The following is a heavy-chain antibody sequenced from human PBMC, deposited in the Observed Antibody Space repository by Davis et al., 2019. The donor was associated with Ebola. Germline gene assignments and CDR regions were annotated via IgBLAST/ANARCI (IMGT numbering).Heavy chain of an antibody. D-gene: IGHD5-18*01. CDR2: INHSGST. Sequence: MPSETLSLTCAAYGGSFSGYYWSWIRQPPGKGLEWIGEINHSGSTNYNPSLKSRVTISVDTSKNQFSLKLSSVTAADTAVYYCARTHTAMVTTNWFDPWGQGTLVTVSS. J-gene: IGHJ5*02. CDR3: ARTHTAMVTTNWFDP. CDR1: GGSFSGYY. V-gene: IGHV4-34*01.